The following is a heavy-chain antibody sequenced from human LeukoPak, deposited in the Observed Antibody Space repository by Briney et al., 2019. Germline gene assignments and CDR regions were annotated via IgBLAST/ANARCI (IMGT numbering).Heavy chain of an antibody. J-gene: IGHJ3*02. V-gene: IGHV3-23*01. CDR1: GFTFSSYA. Sequence: GGSLRLSCAASGFTFSSYAMSWVRQAPGKGLEWVSAISGSGGSTYYADSVKGRFTISRDNSKNTLYLQMNSLRAEDTAVYYCAYRKLYSSSWMGAFDIWGQGTMVTVPS. CDR2: ISGSGGST. D-gene: IGHD6-13*01. CDR3: AYRKLYSSSWMGAFDI.